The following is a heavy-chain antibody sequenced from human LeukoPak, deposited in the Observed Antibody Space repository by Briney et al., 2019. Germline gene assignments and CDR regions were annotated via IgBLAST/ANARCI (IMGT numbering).Heavy chain of an antibody. J-gene: IGHJ4*02. Sequence: GGSLRLSCAASGFTFSDHYMIWLRQAPGKGLEWVSSISSSSSYIYYADSVKGRFTISRDNAKNSLYLQMNSLRAEDTAVYYCAREDYGDYVIDYWGQGTLVTVSS. D-gene: IGHD4-17*01. CDR1: GFTFSDHY. CDR3: AREDYGDYVIDY. V-gene: IGHV3-21*01. CDR2: ISSSSSYI.